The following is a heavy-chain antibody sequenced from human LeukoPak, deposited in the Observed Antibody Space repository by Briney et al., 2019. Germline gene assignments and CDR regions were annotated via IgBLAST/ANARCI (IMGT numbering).Heavy chain of an antibody. CDR3: ARCQNRIVEFDY. D-gene: IGHD3-22*01. CDR2: ISAYNGNT. J-gene: IGHJ4*02. Sequence: ASVTVSCKASGYTFTSYGISWVRQAPGQGLEWMGWISAYNGNTNYAQKLQGRVTMTTDTSTCTAYMELRSLRSDDTAVYYCARCQNRIVEFDYWGQGTLVTVSS. V-gene: IGHV1-18*01. CDR1: GYTFTSYG.